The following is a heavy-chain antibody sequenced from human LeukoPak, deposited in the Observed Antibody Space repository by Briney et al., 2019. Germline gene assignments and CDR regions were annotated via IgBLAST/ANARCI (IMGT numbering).Heavy chain of an antibody. CDR1: GGSMNSHY. J-gene: IGHJ6*03. D-gene: IGHD1-14*01. CDR2: IYYSGST. Sequence: SETLSLTCTVSGGSMNSHYWSWIRQPPGKGLEWIAYIYYSGSTSYNPSLKSRVAISVDTSKNQFSLKLTPVTAAATAVYYCARRSNHAGNALYYDSYRDVCGKGTTVTVSS. CDR3: ARRSNHAGNALYYDSYRDV. V-gene: IGHV4-59*11.